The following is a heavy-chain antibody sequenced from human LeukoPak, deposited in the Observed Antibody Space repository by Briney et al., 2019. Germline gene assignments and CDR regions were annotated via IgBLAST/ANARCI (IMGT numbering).Heavy chain of an antibody. CDR2: IKSETDGGTT. CDR1: GFTLRNAW. Sequence: GGSLRLSCAASGFTLRNAWMTWVRQAPGQGLEWVGRIKSETDGGTTDYAAPVKIRFTISRDDSKNTLYLQMNSLKTENTALYFCASTYNYDSSGSIVDYWGQGTLVTVFS. V-gene: IGHV3-15*01. CDR3: ASTYNYDSSGSIVDY. J-gene: IGHJ4*02. D-gene: IGHD3-22*01.